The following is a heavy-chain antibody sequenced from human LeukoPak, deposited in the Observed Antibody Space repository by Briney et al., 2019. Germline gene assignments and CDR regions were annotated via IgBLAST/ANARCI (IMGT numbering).Heavy chain of an antibody. V-gene: IGHV3-7*01. D-gene: IGHD2-2*01. J-gene: IGHJ6*03. CDR3: ARGGSKSVVPAFYYYMDV. Sequence: GGSLRLSCAASGFTFSSYWMSWVRQAPGKGLEWVANIKKDGSEKYYVDSVKGRFTISRDNAKNSLYLQMNSLRAEDTAVYYCARGGSKSVVPAFYYYMDVWGKGTTVTVSS. CDR2: IKKDGSEK. CDR1: GFTFSSYW.